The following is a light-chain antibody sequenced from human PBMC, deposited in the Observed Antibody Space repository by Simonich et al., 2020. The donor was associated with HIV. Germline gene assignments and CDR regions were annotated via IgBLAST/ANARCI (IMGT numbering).Light chain of an antibody. Sequence: ETVLTQSPATLSLSPGERAPLSCRASQSVSSYLAWYQQKPGQAPRLLIYDASNRATGIPSRFSGSGSGTDFTLTISSLEPEDFAVYYCQQRRNWPPITFGQGTRLEIK. CDR1: QSVSSY. CDR2: DAS. V-gene: IGKV3-11*01. CDR3: QQRRNWPPIT. J-gene: IGKJ5*01.